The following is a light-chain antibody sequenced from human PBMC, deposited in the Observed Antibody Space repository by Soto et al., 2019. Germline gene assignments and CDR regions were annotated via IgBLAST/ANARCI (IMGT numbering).Light chain of an antibody. CDR1: QSVSSY. V-gene: IGKV3-11*01. CDR3: QQRSNWPPVIT. J-gene: IGKJ3*01. CDR2: DAS. Sequence: EIVLTQSPATLSLSPGERATLSCRASQSVSSYLAWYQQKPGQAPRLLIYDASNRATGILARFSGSGSGTDFTLTISSLEPEDFAVYYCQQRSNWPPVITFGPGTKVDIK.